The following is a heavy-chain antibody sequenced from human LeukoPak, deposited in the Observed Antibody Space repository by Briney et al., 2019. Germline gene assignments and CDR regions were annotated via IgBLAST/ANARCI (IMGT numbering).Heavy chain of an antibody. J-gene: IGHJ5*02. CDR2: INPNSGGT. CDR1: GYTLTGYY. V-gene: IGHV1-2*02. Sequence: ASVKVSCKASGYTLTGYYMHWVRQAPGQGLEWMGWINPNSGGTNYAQKFQGRVTMTRDMSTSTVYMELSSLRSEDTAVYYCAREQNDLNWFDPWGQGTLVTVSS. D-gene: IGHD3-3*01. CDR3: AREQNDLNWFDP.